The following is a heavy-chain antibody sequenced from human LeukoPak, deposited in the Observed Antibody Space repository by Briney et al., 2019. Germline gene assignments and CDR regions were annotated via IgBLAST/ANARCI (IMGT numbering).Heavy chain of an antibody. D-gene: IGHD3-22*01. CDR2: IYYSGST. CDR3: ARGDLYYYDSSGYYLH. J-gene: IGHJ4*02. V-gene: IGHV4-30-4*08. Sequence: PSETLSLTCTVSGGSISSYYWSWIRQPPGKGLEWIGYIYYSGSTYYNPSLKSRVTISVDTSKNQFSLKLSSVNAADPAVYYCARGDLYYYDSSGYYLHWGQGTLVTVFS. CDR1: GGSISSYY.